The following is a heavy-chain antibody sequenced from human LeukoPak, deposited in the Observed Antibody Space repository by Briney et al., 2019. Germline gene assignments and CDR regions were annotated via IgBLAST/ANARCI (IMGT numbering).Heavy chain of an antibody. J-gene: IGHJ6*02. CDR1: GFTFTDYD. Sequence: PGRSLRLSCAASGFTFTDYDMHWVRQAPGKGLEWVAFIWYDGSNEYYTDSVKGRFTISRDNSTNTLYLQMSSLRAEDTAVYYCAREISRDGLDVWGQGTTVTVS. CDR3: AREISRDGLDV. D-gene: IGHD3-10*01. CDR2: IWYDGSNE. V-gene: IGHV3-33*01.